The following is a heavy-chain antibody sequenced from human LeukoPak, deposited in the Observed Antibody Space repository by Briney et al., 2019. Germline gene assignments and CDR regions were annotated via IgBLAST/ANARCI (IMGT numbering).Heavy chain of an antibody. V-gene: IGHV1-46*01. CDR3: VRDLGYYDSSGYPTHFDY. Sequence: ASVKVSCKASGYTFTSYFIHWVRQAPGQGLEWMGIINPGSGSTSYTQKFRDRVTMTRDKSTSTVNMEPSSLRSEVTAVYYCVRDLGYYDSSGYPTHFDYWGQGTLVTVSS. D-gene: IGHD3-22*01. CDR1: GYTFTSYF. CDR2: INPGSGST. J-gene: IGHJ4*02.